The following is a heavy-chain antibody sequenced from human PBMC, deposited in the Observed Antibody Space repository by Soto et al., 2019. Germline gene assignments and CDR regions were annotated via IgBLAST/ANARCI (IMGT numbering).Heavy chain of an antibody. V-gene: IGHV3-30*18. CDR2: ISYDGSNK. D-gene: IGHD3-9*01. CDR3: AERKLRYFDWSFMDV. CDR1: GFTLSSYG. J-gene: IGHJ6*02. Sequence: PGGSLGLSCAASGFTLSSYGMHWVRQAPGKGLEWVAVISYDGSNKYYADSVKGRFTISRDNSKNTLYLQMNSLRAEDTAVYYCAERKLRYFDWSFMDVWGQGTTVTVSS.